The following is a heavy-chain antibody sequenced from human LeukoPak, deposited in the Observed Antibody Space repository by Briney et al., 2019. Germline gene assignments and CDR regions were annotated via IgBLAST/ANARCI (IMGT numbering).Heavy chain of an antibody. V-gene: IGHV4-34*01. J-gene: IGHJ3*02. CDR3: ALPGGFGEDDAFDI. CDR2: INHSGST. CDR1: GVSFSGYY. D-gene: IGHD3-10*01. Sequence: SETLSLTGAVYGVSFSGYYWSWIRQPPGKGLEWIGEINHSGSTNYNPSLKSRVTISVDASKNQFSLKLSSVTAADTAVYYCALPGGFGEDDAFDIWGQGTMVTVSS.